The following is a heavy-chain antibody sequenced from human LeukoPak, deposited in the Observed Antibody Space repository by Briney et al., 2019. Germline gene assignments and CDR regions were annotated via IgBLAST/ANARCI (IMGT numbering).Heavy chain of an antibody. J-gene: IGHJ4*02. CDR2: IIPILGIA. D-gene: IGHD5-24*01. CDR3: AREDPRDGYTN. Sequence: ASVKVSCKASGYTFNSYGISWVRQAPGQGLEWMGRIIPILGIANYAQKFQGRVTITADKSTSTAYMELSSLRSEDTAVYYCAREDPRDGYTNWGQGTLVTVSS. CDR1: GYTFNSYG. V-gene: IGHV1-69*04.